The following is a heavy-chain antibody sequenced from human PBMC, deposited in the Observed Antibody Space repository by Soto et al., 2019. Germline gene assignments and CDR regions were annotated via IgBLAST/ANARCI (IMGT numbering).Heavy chain of an antibody. CDR1: GFTFSSYG. CDR3: TGEVASGY. D-gene: IGHD2-8*02. V-gene: IGHV3-30*03. Sequence: QVQLVESGGGVVQPGRSLRLSCAASGFTFSSYGMHWVRQAPGKGLEWVAVISKDGSVKYYADSVKGRFTISRDNSKNTWYLQMNSLGAEGTAAYYCTGEVASGYWGQGTLVTVSS. J-gene: IGHJ4*02. CDR2: ISKDGSVK.